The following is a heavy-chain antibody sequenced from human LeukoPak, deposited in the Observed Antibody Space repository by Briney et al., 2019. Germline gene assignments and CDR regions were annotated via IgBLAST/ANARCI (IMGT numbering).Heavy chain of an antibody. J-gene: IGHJ3*02. CDR2: IYTSGST. CDR3: ARGAQYYDILTGYSDDAFDI. V-gene: IGHV4-4*07. Sequence: SETLSLTCTVSGGSISSYYWSWIRQPAGKGLEWIGRIYTSGSTNYYPSLKSRVTMSVDTSKNQFALKLSSVTAADTAVYYCARGAQYYDILTGYSDDAFDIWGQGTMVTVSS. CDR1: GGSISSYY. D-gene: IGHD3-9*01.